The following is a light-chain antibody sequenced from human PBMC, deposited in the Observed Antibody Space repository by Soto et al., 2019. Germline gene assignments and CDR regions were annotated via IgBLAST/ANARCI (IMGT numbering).Light chain of an antibody. J-gene: IGKJ1*01. Sequence: DIQMTQSPSSLSASVGDRVTITCRASQSISSYLNWYQQNPGKAPKLLIYDASTLQSGVPSKFSGTGSGTDFTLTISSLQPEDFATYYCQQSHSSPPTFGQGTKVDIK. CDR3: QQSHSSPPT. V-gene: IGKV1-39*01. CDR1: QSISSY. CDR2: DAS.